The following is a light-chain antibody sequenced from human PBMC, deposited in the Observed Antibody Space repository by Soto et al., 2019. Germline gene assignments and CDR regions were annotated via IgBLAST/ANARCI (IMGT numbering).Light chain of an antibody. J-gene: IGLJ1*01. CDR3: SSHTSGSTRV. Sequence: QSARNQPASVSGCPGQSIAISCTGTSGDVGGYDYVSWYQQHPDKAPKLMIYEVTKRPSWVSNRFSGSKSGNTASLTISGLQPEDEADYYCSSHTSGSTRVFGSGTKVTVL. V-gene: IGLV2-14*01. CDR2: EVT. CDR1: SGDVGGYDY.